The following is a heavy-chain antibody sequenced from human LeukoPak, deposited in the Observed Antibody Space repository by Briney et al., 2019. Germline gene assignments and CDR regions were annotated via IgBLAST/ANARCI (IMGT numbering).Heavy chain of an antibody. CDR1: GDSFSYFY. Sequence: SETLSLTCTVSGDSFSYFYWSWIRQPPGKGLEWIVSINHSWSTYYNPSLKSRVTISVDTSKNQFSLKLTSVTAADTAVYYCARAPGTTFDYWGHGNMVTVSS. V-gene: IGHV4-38-2*02. CDR2: INHSWST. D-gene: IGHD4-17*01. CDR3: ARAPGTTFDY. J-gene: IGHJ4*01.